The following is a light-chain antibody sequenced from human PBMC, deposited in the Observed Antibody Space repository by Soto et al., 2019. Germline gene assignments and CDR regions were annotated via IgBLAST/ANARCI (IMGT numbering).Light chain of an antibody. Sequence: ETVLTQSPGTLSLSPGERATLSCRASQSVAKNYLAWYQHKPGQGPRLLISGASSRATGIPDRFSGSGSGTDFTLTISRLQHEDFAVYYCLQYASEPLTFGGGTKVEI. CDR1: QSVAKNY. J-gene: IGKJ4*01. CDR3: LQYASEPLT. CDR2: GAS. V-gene: IGKV3-20*01.